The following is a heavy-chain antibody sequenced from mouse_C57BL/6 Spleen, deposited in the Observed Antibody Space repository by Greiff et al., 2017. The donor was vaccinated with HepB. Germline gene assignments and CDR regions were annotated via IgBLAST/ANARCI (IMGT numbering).Heavy chain of an antibody. CDR2: IYPRSGNT. CDR1: GYTFTSYG. J-gene: IGHJ3*01. D-gene: IGHD1-1*01. V-gene: IGHV1-81*01. CDR3: AGITTVVATDAY. Sequence: QVQLKESGAELARPGASVKLSCKASGYTFTSYGISWVKQRTGQGLEWIGEIYPRSGNTYYNEKFKGKATLTADKSSSTAYMELRSLTSEDSAVYFCAGITTVVATDAYWGQGTLVTVSA.